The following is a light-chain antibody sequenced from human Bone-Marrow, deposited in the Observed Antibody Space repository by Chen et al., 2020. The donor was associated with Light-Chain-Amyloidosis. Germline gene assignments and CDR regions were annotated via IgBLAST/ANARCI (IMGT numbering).Light chain of an antibody. V-gene: IGLV2-14*01. CDR1: SSDVGGDNH. Sequence: QSALTPPASVSGSPGQSIPFSCTGTSSDVGGDNHVSWYQQHPDKAPKLMIYEVTNRPSWVPDRFSGSKSDNTASLTISGLQTEDEADYCCSSYTITNTLVFGSGTRVTVL. J-gene: IGLJ1*01. CDR2: EVT. CDR3: SSYTITNTLV.